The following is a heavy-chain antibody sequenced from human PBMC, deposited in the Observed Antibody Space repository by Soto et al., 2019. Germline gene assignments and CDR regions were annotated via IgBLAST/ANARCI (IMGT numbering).Heavy chain of an antibody. Sequence: SETLSLTCTVFGGSISSYYWSWIRQPPGKGLEWIGYIYYSGSTKYNPSLKSRVTMSVDTSKNQFSLKLISVTAADTAKYFCAREGNLGRWLQPLDFWGQGTLVTVSS. CDR3: AREGNLGRWLQPLDF. J-gene: IGHJ4*02. CDR1: GGSISSYY. CDR2: IYYSGST. D-gene: IGHD5-12*01. V-gene: IGHV4-59*01.